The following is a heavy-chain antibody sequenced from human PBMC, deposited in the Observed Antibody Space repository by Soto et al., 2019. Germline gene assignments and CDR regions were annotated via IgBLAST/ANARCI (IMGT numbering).Heavy chain of an antibody. CDR2: IIPVFGTI. J-gene: IGHJ4*02. V-gene: IGHV1-69*13. CDR1: GGTFNSFG. Sequence: GASVKVSCKAYGGTFNSFGIKWVRQAPGQGLEWVGGIIPVFGTINYAQKFRCRVTITADASTSTSYMELSSLRSDDTAVYYCAIENWGPGGHYFDYWCQGTLVTVSS. CDR3: AIENWGPGGHYFDY. D-gene: IGHD7-27*01.